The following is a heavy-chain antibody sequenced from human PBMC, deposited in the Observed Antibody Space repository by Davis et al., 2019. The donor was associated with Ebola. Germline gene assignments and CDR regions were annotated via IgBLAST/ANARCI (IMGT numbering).Heavy chain of an antibody. CDR1: GFTFSNYW. D-gene: IGHD6-6*01. CDR2: IKQDGSEN. Sequence: GESLKISCAASGFTFSNYWMNWVRQAPGKGLEWVANIKQDGSENYYVDSVKGRFTISRDNAKNSLYLQMNSLRAEETAVYYCCIGARYNVAFDIWGQGTMVTVSS. CDR3: CIGARYNVAFDI. V-gene: IGHV3-7*01. J-gene: IGHJ3*02.